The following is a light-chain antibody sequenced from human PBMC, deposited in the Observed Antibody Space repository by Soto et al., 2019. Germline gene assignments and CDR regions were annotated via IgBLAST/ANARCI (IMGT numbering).Light chain of an antibody. J-gene: IGKJ4*01. CDR2: KAS. CDR1: ESIRSW. Sequence: GDSVTITWRASESIRSWVAWYQQTPGKAPKILINKASELEGGVPARFSGGQSGTEFTLTISSLQSEDSAVYYCQQYHQWPPVTFGGGTKVDI. V-gene: IGKV1-5*03. CDR3: QQYHQWPPVT.